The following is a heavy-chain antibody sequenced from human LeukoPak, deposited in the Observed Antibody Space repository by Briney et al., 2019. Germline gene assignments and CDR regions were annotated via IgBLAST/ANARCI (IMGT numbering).Heavy chain of an antibody. CDR3: ARSWGYSYGGHFDY. CDR1: GYRFTSYW. Sequence: GESLKISCKGSGYRFTSYWIGWVRQMPGKGLEWMGIIYPSDSDTRYSPSFQGQVSISADKSISAAYLQWSSLKASDTAMYYCARSWGYSYGGHFDYWGQGTLVTVSS. J-gene: IGHJ4*02. D-gene: IGHD5-18*01. V-gene: IGHV5-51*01. CDR2: IYPSDSDT.